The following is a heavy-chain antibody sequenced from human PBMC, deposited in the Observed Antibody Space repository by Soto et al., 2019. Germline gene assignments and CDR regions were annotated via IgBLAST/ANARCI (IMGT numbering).Heavy chain of an antibody. Sequence: SETLSLTGAGSGGYISSYYWSWIRQPPGKGLEWIGYIYYSGSTNYNPSLKSRVTISVDTSKNQFSLKLSSVTAADTAVYYCARDNGYSYGYTLDHWGQGTLVTVSS. CDR1: GGYISSYY. CDR3: ARDNGYSYGYTLDH. CDR2: IYYSGST. D-gene: IGHD5-18*01. V-gene: IGHV4-59*01. J-gene: IGHJ4*02.